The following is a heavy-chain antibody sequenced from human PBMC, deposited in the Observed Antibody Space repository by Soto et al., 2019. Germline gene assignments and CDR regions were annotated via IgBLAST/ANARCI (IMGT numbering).Heavy chain of an antibody. V-gene: IGHV4-30-4*01. J-gene: IGHJ5*01. D-gene: IGHD2-15*01. CDR2: IYKSATT. CDR1: GDSISSVDYF. Sequence: PSETLSLTCSVSGDSISSVDYFWAWIRQPPGQALEYIGYIYKSATTYYNPSFESRVAISLDTSKSQFSLNVTSVTAADTAVYFCARGRYCLTGRCFPNWFDSWGQGTLVTVFS. CDR3: ARGRYCLTGRCFPNWFDS.